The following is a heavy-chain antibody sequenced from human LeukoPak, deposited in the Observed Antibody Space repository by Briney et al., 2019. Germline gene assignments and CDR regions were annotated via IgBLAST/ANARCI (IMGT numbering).Heavy chain of an antibody. J-gene: IGHJ6*02. V-gene: IGHV1-69*04. CDR1: GGTFSSYA. CDR2: IIPILGIA. CDR3: ATTAMPKGYYYYGMDV. D-gene: IGHD5-18*01. Sequence: SVKVSCKASGGTFSSYAISWVRQAPGQGLEWMGRIIPILGIANYAQKFQGRVTITADKSTSTAYMELSSLRSEDTAVYYCATTAMPKGYYYYGMDVWGQGTTVTVSS.